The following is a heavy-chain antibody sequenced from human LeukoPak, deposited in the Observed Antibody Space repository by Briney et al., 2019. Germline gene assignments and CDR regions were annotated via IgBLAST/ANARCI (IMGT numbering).Heavy chain of an antibody. D-gene: IGHD2/OR15-2a*01. J-gene: IGHJ4*02. CDR2: INANSGDT. CDR1: GYPFTNHG. V-gene: IGHV1-18*01. Sequence: ASVKVSCKTSGYPFTNHGVSWVRQAPGQGLEWMGWINANSGDTNYAQRFQGRLTMTTDTSTTTAYMELRSLSSDDTAVCYCARDWPIVIADYWGQGTLVAVSS. CDR3: ARDWPIVIADY.